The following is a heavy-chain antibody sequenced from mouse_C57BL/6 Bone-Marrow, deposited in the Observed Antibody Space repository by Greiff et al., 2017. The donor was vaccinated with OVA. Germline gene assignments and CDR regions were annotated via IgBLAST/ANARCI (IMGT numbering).Heavy chain of an antibody. CDR2: IHPNSGST. CDR1: GYTFTSYW. V-gene: IGHV1-64*01. J-gene: IGHJ3*01. D-gene: IGHD2-1*01. Sequence: QVQLQQPGAELVKPGASVKLSCKASGYTFTSYWMHWVKQRPGQGLEWIGMIHPNSGSTNYNEKFKSKATLTVDKSSSTAYMQLSSLTSEDSAVYYCATIYYGNRGFAYWGQGTLVTVSA. CDR3: ATIYYGNRGFAY.